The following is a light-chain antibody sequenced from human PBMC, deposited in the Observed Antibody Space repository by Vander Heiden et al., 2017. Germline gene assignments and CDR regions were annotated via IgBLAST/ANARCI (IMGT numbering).Light chain of an antibody. J-gene: IGLJ3*02. Sequence: QSARTQRGSGAGSPVDAVTISCTGTSSDVGSYNLVSWYQQHPGKAPKLMIYEVIKRPSGVSNRFSGSKSGNTASLTISGLQAEDEADYYCCSDGRRSILWVFGGGTKLTVL. CDR1: SSDVGSYNL. CDR3: CSDGRRSILWV. CDR2: EVI. V-gene: IGLV2-23*02.